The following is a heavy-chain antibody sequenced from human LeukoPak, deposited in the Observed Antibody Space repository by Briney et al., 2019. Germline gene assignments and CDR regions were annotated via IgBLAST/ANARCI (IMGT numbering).Heavy chain of an antibody. D-gene: IGHD6-25*01. Sequence: PSETLSLTCTVSGGSISSGGYYWSWIRQHPGKGLEWIGYIYYSGSTHYNPSLKSRVTISVDTSKNQFSLKLSSVTAADTAVYYCARDRAAGPYFDYWGQGTLVTVSS. CDR3: ARDRAAGPYFDY. J-gene: IGHJ4*02. CDR1: GGSISSGGYY. V-gene: IGHV4-31*03. CDR2: IYYSGST.